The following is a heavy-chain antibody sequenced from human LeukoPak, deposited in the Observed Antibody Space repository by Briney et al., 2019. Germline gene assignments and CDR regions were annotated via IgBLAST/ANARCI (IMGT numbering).Heavy chain of an antibody. J-gene: IGHJ6*03. D-gene: IGHD3-10*01. CDR2: IYYSGST. CDR1: GGSISSSSYY. V-gene: IGHV4-39*01. CDR3: ARHLRFGPKDYYYYYYMDV. Sequence: SETLSLTCTVSGGSISSSSYYWGWIRQPPGKGLEWIGSIYYSGSTYYNPSLKSRVTISVDTSKNQFSLKLSSVTAADTAVYYCARHLRFGPKDYYYYYYMDVWGKGTTVTISS.